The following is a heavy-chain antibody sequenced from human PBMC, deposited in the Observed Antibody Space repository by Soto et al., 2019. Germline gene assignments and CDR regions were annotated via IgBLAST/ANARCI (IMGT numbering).Heavy chain of an antibody. J-gene: IGHJ6*02. CDR2: VSGGGGTT. D-gene: IGHD5-12*01. CDR1: GFTFSTYG. CDR3: AKDRSGPTSGYYRRYYGLDV. Sequence: EVQLLESGGGLVQPGGSLRLSCTASGFTFSTYGMSWVRQAPGKGLDWVSAVSGGGGTTYYAASVKGRFTISRDNSKNTLYLQMKNLRADDTAVYYGAKDRSGPTSGYYRRYYGLDVWGPGTTVTVSS. V-gene: IGHV3-23*01.